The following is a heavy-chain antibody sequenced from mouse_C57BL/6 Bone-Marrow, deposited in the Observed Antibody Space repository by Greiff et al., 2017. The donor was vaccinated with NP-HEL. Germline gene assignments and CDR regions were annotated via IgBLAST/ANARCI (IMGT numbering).Heavy chain of an antibody. Sequence: QVQLQQPGAELVKPGASVKLSCKASGYTFTSYWMHWVKQRPGQGLEWIGMIHPNSGSTNYNEKFKSKATLTVDKSSSTDYMQLSSLTSEDSAVYYCARGYYGSSLYAMDYWGQGTSVTVSS. CDR3: ARGYYGSSLYAMDY. CDR2: IHPNSGST. CDR1: GYTFTSYW. J-gene: IGHJ4*01. D-gene: IGHD1-1*01. V-gene: IGHV1-64*01.